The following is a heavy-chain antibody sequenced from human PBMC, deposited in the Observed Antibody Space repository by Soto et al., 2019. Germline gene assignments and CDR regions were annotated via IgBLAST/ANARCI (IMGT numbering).Heavy chain of an antibody. CDR3: AREWLLHRHFDL. CDR1: GGPLSGYY. J-gene: IGHJ4*02. V-gene: IGHV4-34*01. CDR2: INHSGST. D-gene: IGHD3-3*01. Sequence: SETLSLTCAVYGGPLSGYYWSWSRQPPGKGLEWIGEINHSGSTNYNPSLKSRVTISADMSKNQFSLNLSSVTAADTAVYYCAREWLLHRHFDLWGLGTLVTVSS.